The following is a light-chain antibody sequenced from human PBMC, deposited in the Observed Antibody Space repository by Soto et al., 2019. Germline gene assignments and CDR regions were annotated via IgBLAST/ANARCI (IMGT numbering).Light chain of an antibody. CDR2: GAS. CDR1: QSVSIN. Sequence: EIVMTQSPATLSASPGERATLSCRASQSVSINLAWYQQKPGQAPRLLIYGASTRATGIPARFSGSGSGTDFTLTISSLEPEDFAVYYCQQYGNSPYTFGGGTKVDIK. CDR3: QQYGNSPYT. V-gene: IGKV3-15*01. J-gene: IGKJ4*01.